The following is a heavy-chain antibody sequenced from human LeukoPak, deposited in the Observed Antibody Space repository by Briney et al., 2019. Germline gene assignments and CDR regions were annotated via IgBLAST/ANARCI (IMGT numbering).Heavy chain of an antibody. J-gene: IGHJ6*02. Sequence: SVKVSCKASGGIFSSYAISWVRQAPGQGLEWMGGIIPIFGTANYAQKFQGRVTITADESTSTAYMELSSLRSEDTAVYYCARVGASTYYYDSSGYHYYYGMDVWGQGTTVTVSS. CDR3: ARVGASTYYYDSSGYHYYYGMDV. CDR2: IIPIFGTA. V-gene: IGHV1-69*13. CDR1: GGIFSSYA. D-gene: IGHD3-22*01.